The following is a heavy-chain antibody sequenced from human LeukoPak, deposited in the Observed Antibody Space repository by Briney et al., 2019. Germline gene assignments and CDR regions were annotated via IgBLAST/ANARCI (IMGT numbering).Heavy chain of an antibody. V-gene: IGHV3-15*01. Sequence: GGSLRLSCAASGFTFSNAWMSWVRQAPGKGLEWVGRIKSKTDGGTTDYAAPVKGRFTISREDSKNTLYLQMNSLKTEDTAVYYCTTVGYSGYDGDRDYWGQGTLVTVSS. CDR3: TTVGYSGYDGDRDY. CDR2: IKSKTDGGTT. D-gene: IGHD5-12*01. CDR1: GFTFSNAW. J-gene: IGHJ4*02.